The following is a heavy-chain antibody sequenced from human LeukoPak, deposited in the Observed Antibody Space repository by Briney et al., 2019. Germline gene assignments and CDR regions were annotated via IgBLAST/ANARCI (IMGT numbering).Heavy chain of an antibody. CDR1: GGSISSSNW. CDR2: IYHSGST. D-gene: IGHD6-13*01. V-gene: IGHV4-4*02. J-gene: IGHJ6*02. CDR3: ARVAAAAGRYYYYGMDV. Sequence: SGTLSLTCAVSGGSISSSNWWSWVRQPPGKGLEWIGEIYHSGSTNYNPSLKSRVTISVNKSKNQFSLKLSSVTAADTAVYYCARVAAAAGRYYYYGMDVWGQGTTVTVSS.